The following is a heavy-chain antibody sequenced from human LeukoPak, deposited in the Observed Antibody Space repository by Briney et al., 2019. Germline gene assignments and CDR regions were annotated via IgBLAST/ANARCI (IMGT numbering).Heavy chain of an antibody. J-gene: IGHJ4*02. CDR3: ARARPLGVSYYFDY. V-gene: IGHV3-23*01. CDR1: GFTFSSFG. CDR2: ITGSGGIT. D-gene: IGHD2-8*01. Sequence: GGSLRLSCAASGFTFSSFGMTWVRQAPGKGLEWVSTITGSGGITYYADSVKGRLTISRDNAKNSLYLQMNSLRAEDTAVYYCARARPLGVSYYFDYWGQGALVTVSS.